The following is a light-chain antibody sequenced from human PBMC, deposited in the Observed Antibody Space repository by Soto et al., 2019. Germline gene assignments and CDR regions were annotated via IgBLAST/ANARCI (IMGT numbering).Light chain of an antibody. V-gene: IGKV2-28*01. Sequence: DIVMTQSPLSLPVTPGEPASISCRSSQSLLHSNGYNYLDWYLQEPGQSQQLLIYLGSNRASGVPDRFSGSGSGTDFTLKIRRVEAEDVGVYYCMQALQTPLTFGGGTKVDIK. CDR3: MQALQTPLT. J-gene: IGKJ4*01. CDR2: LGS. CDR1: QSLLHSNGYNY.